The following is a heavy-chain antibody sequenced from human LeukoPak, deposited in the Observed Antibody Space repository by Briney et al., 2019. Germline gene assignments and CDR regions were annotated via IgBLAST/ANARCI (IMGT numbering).Heavy chain of an antibody. CDR1: GYTFTSYD. CDR3: ARGLADVLQKVWFGELFGYNWFDP. D-gene: IGHD3-10*01. Sequence: GASVKVSCKASGYTFTSYDINWVRQATGQGLEWMGWMNPNSGNTGYAQKFQGRVTMTRNTSISTAYMELSSLRSEDTAVYYCARGLADVLQKVWFGELFGYNWFDPWGQGTLVTVSS. J-gene: IGHJ5*02. V-gene: IGHV1-8*01. CDR2: MNPNSGNT.